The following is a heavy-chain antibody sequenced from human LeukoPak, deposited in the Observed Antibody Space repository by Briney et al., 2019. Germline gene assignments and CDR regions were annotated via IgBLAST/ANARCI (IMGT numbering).Heavy chain of an antibody. J-gene: IGHJ4*02. V-gene: IGHV4-30-4*01. Sequence: SETLSLTCTVSGGSISSGDYYWSWIRQPPGKGLGWIGYIYYSGSTYYNPSLKSRVTISLDTSKNQFSLNLNSVTAADTAVYYCARGGTVWNFDYWGQGTLVTVSS. CDR1: GGSISSGDYY. CDR2: IYYSGST. D-gene: IGHD1-1*01. CDR3: ARGGTVWNFDY.